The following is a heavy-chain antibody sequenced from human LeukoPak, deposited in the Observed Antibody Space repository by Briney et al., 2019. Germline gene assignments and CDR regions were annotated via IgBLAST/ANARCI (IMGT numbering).Heavy chain of an antibody. V-gene: IGHV3-23*01. CDR1: GFTLSSYA. CDR2: ISVSGNT. CDR3: AKGGGNLGIDY. D-gene: IGHD4-23*01. Sequence: GGSLRLSCAASGFTLSSYAMSWVRQAPGKGLEWVSAISVSGNTYHADSVKGRFTISRDSSKNTLYLQMNRLRAEDAAVYYCAKGGGNLGIDYWGQGTLVTVSS. J-gene: IGHJ4*02.